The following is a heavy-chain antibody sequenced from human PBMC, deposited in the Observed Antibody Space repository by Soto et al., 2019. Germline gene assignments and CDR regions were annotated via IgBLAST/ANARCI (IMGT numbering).Heavy chain of an antibody. CDR2: ISSSGSTI. CDR3: ARGRNSGYDYYYYYYMDV. D-gene: IGHD5-12*01. J-gene: IGHJ6*03. CDR1: GFTFSNYC. Sequence: GGSLRLSCAASGFTFSNYCIRWIRQAPGKGLEWVSYISSSGSTIYYADSVKGRFTISRDNAKNSLYLQMNSLRAEDTAVYYWARGRNSGYDYYYYYYMDVWGKGTMVTVSS. V-gene: IGHV3-11*01.